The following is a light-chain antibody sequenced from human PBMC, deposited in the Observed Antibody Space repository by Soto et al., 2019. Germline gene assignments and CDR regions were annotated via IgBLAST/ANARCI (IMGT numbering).Light chain of an antibody. CDR3: YSYAGSYTFYV. CDR1: SSGVGGYNL. Sequence: QSALTQPRSVSGSPGQSVTISCTGTSSGVGGYNLVSWYQQHPGKAPKLMIYDVSKRPSGVPDRFSGSKSGNTASLTISGLQAEDEADYYCYSYAGSYTFYVFGTGTKLTVL. V-gene: IGLV2-11*01. J-gene: IGLJ1*01. CDR2: DVS.